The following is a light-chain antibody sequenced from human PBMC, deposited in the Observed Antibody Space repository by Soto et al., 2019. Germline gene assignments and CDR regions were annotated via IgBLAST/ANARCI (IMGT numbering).Light chain of an antibody. CDR2: EVS. CDR1: SSDVGAYNY. CDR3: TSYAGSNIWV. Sequence: QSVLTQPSSASGSPGQSVTISCTGTSSDVGAYNYVSWYQQYPGKAPKLMIYEVSKRPSGVPDRFSGSKSGKTASLTVSGLQPEDEADYYCTSYAGSNIWVFGGGTQLTVL. V-gene: IGLV2-8*01. J-gene: IGLJ3*02.